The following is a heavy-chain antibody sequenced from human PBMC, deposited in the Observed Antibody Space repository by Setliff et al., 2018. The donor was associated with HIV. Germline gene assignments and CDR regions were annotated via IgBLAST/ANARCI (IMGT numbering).Heavy chain of an antibody. CDR1: GFILSDCY. CDR3: VRAAAGLDI. V-gene: IGHV3-72*01. CDR2: TRNKAYGYVS. J-gene: IGHJ4*02. Sequence: GGSLRLSCATSGFILSDCYMDWVRQAPGKGLEWVGRTRNKAYGYVSEYAASVQGRFTITRDTSKDSLTLQMNNLKAEDTAVYYCVRAAAGLDIWSQGIRVTVSS.